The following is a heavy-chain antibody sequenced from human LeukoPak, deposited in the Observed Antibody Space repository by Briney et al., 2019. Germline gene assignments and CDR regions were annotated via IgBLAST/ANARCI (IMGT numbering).Heavy chain of an antibody. CDR1: GGSISSGGYS. CDR3: ASGVVTASLPLDY. V-gene: IGHV4-30-2*01. Sequence: SETLSLTCAVSGGSISSGGYSWSWIRQPPGKGLEWIGYIYHSGSTYYNPSLKSRVTISVDRSKNQFSLKLSSVTAADTAVYYCASGVVTASLPLDYWGQGTLVTVSS. D-gene: IGHD2-21*02. CDR2: IYHSGST. J-gene: IGHJ4*02.